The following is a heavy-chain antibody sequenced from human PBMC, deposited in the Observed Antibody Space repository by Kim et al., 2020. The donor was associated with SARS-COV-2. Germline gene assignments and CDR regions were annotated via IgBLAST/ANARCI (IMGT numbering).Heavy chain of an antibody. V-gene: IGHV5-51*01. CDR3: ARRRGGRIQPWLWAFDI. Sequence: GESLKISCKGSGYSFTSYWIGWVRQMPGKGLEWMGIIYPGDSDTRYSPSFQGQVTISADKSISTAYLQWSSLKASDTAMYYCARRRGGRIQPWLWAFDIWGQGTMVTVSS. CDR2: IYPGDSDT. CDR1: GYSFTSYW. D-gene: IGHD5-18*01. J-gene: IGHJ3*02.